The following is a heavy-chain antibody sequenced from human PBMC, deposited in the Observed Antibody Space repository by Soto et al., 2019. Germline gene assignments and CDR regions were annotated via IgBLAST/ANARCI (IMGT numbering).Heavy chain of an antibody. J-gene: IGHJ4*02. V-gene: IGHV1-3*01. D-gene: IGHD1-20*01. CDR3: ARGITLPTQLDH. CDR1: GYTFTSYA. CDR2: INAGNGNT. Sequence: ASVKVSCKASGYTFTSYAMHWVRQAPGQRLEWMGWINAGNGNTKYSQMFQGRVTITRDTSASTAYMELSSLRSEDTAVYYCARGITLPTQLDHWGPGTLVTVSP.